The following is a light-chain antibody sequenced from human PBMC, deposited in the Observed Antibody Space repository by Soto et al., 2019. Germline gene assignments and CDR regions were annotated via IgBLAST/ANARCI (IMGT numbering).Light chain of an antibody. CDR2: GAS. V-gene: IGKV3-15*01. J-gene: IGKJ1*01. CDR3: QQYNERPPWT. Sequence: EIVMTQSPATLSVSPGESVTLSCRASLTVNNNIAWYQHKPGQAPRLLIFGASSRATGVPGRFSGSGFGTEFTLSISSLESEDFAVYYCQQYNERPPWTFGQGTTVDMK. CDR1: LTVNNN.